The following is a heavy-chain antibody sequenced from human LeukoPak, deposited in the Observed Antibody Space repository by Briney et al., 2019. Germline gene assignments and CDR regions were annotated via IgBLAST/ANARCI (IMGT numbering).Heavy chain of an antibody. CDR2: ISSSSSYI. D-gene: IGHD2-21*01. Sequence: GGSLRLSCAASGFTFSSYSMNWVRQAPGKGLEWVSSISSSSSYIYYADSVKGRFTISRDNAKNSPYLQMNSLRAEDTAVYYCARDVIAPLYYFDYWGQGTLVTVSS. V-gene: IGHV3-21*01. J-gene: IGHJ4*02. CDR3: ARDVIAPLYYFDY. CDR1: GFTFSSYS.